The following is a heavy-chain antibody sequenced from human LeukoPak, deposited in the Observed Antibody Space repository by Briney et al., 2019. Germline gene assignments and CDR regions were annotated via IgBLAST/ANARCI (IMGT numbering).Heavy chain of an antibody. D-gene: IGHD3-22*01. CDR1: GGSISSYY. V-gene: IGHV4-59*01. Sequence: SETLSLTCTVSGGSISSYYWSWIRQPPGKGLEWIGYIYYSGSTNYNPSLKSRVTISVDTSKNQFSLKLSSVTAADTAAYYCARVRRYYDSSGYYVFDYWGQGTLVTVSS. CDR2: IYYSGST. CDR3: ARVRRYYDSSGYYVFDY. J-gene: IGHJ4*02.